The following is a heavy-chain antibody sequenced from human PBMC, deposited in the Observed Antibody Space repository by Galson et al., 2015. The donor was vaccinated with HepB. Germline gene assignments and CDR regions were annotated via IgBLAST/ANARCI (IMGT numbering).Heavy chain of an antibody. J-gene: IGHJ4*02. D-gene: IGHD2-2*01. CDR3: ARDFGSNSAHIVVVPAAFDY. V-gene: IGHV3-30*03. Sequence: SLRLSCAASGFTFSSYGMHWVRQSPDKGLEWVAVISSDGSNKYYAGSVKGRFTISRDNSKNTLYLQMNSLRTDDTAVCYCARDFGSNSAHIVVVPAAFDYWGQGTLVTVSS. CDR2: ISSDGSNK. CDR1: GFTFSSYG.